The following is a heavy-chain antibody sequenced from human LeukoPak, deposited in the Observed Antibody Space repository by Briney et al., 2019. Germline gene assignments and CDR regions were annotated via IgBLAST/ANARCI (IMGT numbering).Heavy chain of an antibody. CDR2: MKPNSGNT. CDR3: ARGTRMGVAGTSYYYYYGMDV. J-gene: IGHJ6*02. V-gene: IGHV1-8*01. Sequence: ASVKVSCKASGYTFTSYDINWVRQATGQGLEWMGWMKPNSGNTGYAQKFQGRVTMTRNTSISTAYMELSSLRSEDTAVYYCARGTRMGVAGTSYYYYYGMDVWGQGTTVTVSS. D-gene: IGHD6-19*01. CDR1: GYTFTSYD.